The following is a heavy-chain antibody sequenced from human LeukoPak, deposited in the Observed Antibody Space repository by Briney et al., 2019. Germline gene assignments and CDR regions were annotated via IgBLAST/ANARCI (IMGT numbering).Heavy chain of an antibody. J-gene: IGHJ4*02. CDR2: INPIFGTA. Sequence: ASVKVSCKASGGTFSSYAISWVRQAPGQGLEWMGGINPIFGTANYAQKFQGRVTITTDESTSTAYMELSSLRSEDTAVYYCAREGNYYDSSGYYYFDYWGQGTLVTVSS. CDR1: GGTFSSYA. V-gene: IGHV1-69*05. D-gene: IGHD3-22*01. CDR3: AREGNYYDSSGYYYFDY.